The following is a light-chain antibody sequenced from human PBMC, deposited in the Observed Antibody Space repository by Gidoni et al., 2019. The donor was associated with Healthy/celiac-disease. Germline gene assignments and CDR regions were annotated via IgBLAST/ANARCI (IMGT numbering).Light chain of an antibody. V-gene: IGKV2-28*01. CDR2: FGS. Sequence: DIVMTQSPLSLPVTPGEPASISCGSSQSLLHSNGYHDFDWYLQKPGQSPPRLIYFGSNRASGVPDRFSGSGSGTDFTLKISRVEAEDVGVYYCMQALQTPPWTFGQGTKVEIK. CDR1: QSLLHSNGYHD. CDR3: MQALQTPPWT. J-gene: IGKJ1*01.